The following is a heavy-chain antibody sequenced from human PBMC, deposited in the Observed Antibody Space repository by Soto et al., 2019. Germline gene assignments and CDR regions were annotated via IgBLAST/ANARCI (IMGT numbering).Heavy chain of an antibody. V-gene: IGHV3-23*01. D-gene: IGHD3-22*01. CDR3: ANSYSGYIEYFQH. J-gene: IGHJ1*01. Sequence: EVQLLEYGGGLVPPGGSLRLSCAASGFTFSSYGMSWVRKAPGKWLEWVSGIGDGGHTDYEGSVRGRFTISRDNSKNTLDLYMDRLRADDTAVYYCANSYSGYIEYFQHWGQGALVTVSS. CDR2: IGDGGHT. CDR1: GFTFSSYG.